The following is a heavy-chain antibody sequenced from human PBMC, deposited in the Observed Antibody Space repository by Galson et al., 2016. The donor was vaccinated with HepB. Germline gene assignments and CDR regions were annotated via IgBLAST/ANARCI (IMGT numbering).Heavy chain of an antibody. CDR1: GFTFSSYA. V-gene: IGHV3-23*01. D-gene: IGHD3-3*01. J-gene: IGHJ6*02. CDR3: AKDLGFLEWLFFDSYYYYDMDV. CDR2: ISGSGGST. Sequence: SLRLSCAASGFTFSSYAMSWVRQAPGKGLEWVSAISGSGGSTYYADSVKGRLTISRDNSKNTLYPQMNSLRAEDTAVYYCAKDLGFLEWLFFDSYYYYDMDVWGQGTTVTVSS.